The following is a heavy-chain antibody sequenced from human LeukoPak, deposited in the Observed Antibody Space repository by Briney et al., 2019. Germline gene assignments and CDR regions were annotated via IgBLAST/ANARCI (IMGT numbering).Heavy chain of an antibody. Sequence: GGSLRLSCAATGFTFSSYAMSWVRQAPGKGLEWVSAISGSGGSTYYADSVKGRFTISRDNSKSTLYLQMNSLRAEDTAVYYCAKSKIGTTGTTSGGYFDYWGQGTLVTVSS. CDR3: AKSKIGTTGTTSGGYFDY. D-gene: IGHD1-1*01. V-gene: IGHV3-23*01. CDR2: ISGSGGST. CDR1: GFTFSSYA. J-gene: IGHJ4*02.